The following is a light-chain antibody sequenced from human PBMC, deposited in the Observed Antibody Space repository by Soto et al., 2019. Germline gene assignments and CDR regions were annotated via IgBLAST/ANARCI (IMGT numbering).Light chain of an antibody. V-gene: IGKV3-20*01. CDR2: ATS. CDR1: QSVSSSY. J-gene: IGKJ1*01. CDR3: QQYGSSSWT. Sequence: EIVLTQSPGTLSLSPGERATLSCRASQSVSSSYLAWYQQKPGQPPRLVMYATSSRATGIPARFSGSGSGTDFTFNISRLEPEDFAVYYCQQYGSSSWTFGQGTKVDIK.